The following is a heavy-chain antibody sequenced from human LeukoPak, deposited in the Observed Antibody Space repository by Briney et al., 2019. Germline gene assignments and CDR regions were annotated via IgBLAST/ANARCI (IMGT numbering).Heavy chain of an antibody. CDR2: ISSSNSYI. D-gene: IGHD4-23*01. V-gene: IGHV3-21*01. J-gene: IGHJ1*01. CDR3: ARGPTRGVITSAEYFQH. Sequence: GGSLRLSCATSGFIFSSYSVNWVRQAPGKGLEWVSSISSSNSYIYYADSVKGRFTISRDDAKNSLYLQMNSLRAEDTAIYHCARGPTRGVITSAEYFQHWGQGTLVTVSS. CDR1: GFIFSSYS.